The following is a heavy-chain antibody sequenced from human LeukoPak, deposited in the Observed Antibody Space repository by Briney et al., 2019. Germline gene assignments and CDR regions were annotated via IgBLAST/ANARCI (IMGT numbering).Heavy chain of an antibody. D-gene: IGHD2-2*02. CDR3: AKDVARYCSSTSCYSAFDI. CDR2: IRYDGSNK. Sequence: GGSLRLSCAASGFTFSSYGMHWVRQAPGKGLEWVAFIRYDGSNKYYADSVKGRFTISRDNSKNTLYLQMNSLRAEDTAVYYCAKDVARYCSSTSCYSAFDIWGQGTMVTVSS. J-gene: IGHJ3*02. CDR1: GFTFSSYG. V-gene: IGHV3-30*02.